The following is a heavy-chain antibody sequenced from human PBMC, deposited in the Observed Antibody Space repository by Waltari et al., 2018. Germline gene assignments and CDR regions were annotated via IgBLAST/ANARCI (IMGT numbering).Heavy chain of an antibody. V-gene: IGHV3-53*01. CDR3: ARWQQWPVRAFDY. Sequence: EVQLVESGGGLIQPGGSLRLSCSASGFLVRSNYRSWVRQAPGRGLEWVSLIYSGGSTYYADSVKGRFTISRDNSKNTLYLQMDSLSVEDTAVYYCARWQQWPVRAFDYWGQGTLVTVSS. D-gene: IGHD6-19*01. CDR2: IYSGGST. CDR1: GFLVRSNY. J-gene: IGHJ4*02.